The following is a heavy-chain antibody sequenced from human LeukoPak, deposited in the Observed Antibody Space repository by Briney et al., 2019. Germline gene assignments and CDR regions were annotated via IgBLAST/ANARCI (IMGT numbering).Heavy chain of an antibody. CDR2: IYPGDSDT. CDR3: AILPVEYYYGSGSYSWFDP. V-gene: IGHV5-51*01. Sequence: GESLKISCKGSGYSFTSYWIGWVRQMPGKGLEWMGIIYPGDSDTRYSPSFQGQVTISADKSISTAYLQWSSLKASDTAMYYCAILPVEYYYGSGSYSWFDPWGQRTLVNVSS. D-gene: IGHD3-10*01. J-gene: IGHJ5*02. CDR1: GYSFTSYW.